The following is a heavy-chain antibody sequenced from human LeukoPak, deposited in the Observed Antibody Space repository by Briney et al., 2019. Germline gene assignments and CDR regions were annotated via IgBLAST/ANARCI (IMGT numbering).Heavy chain of an antibody. J-gene: IGHJ4*02. CDR1: GFTFSSYG. Sequence: SGGSLRLSCAASGFTFSSYGMSWVRQAPGKGLEWVSYISSSSSTIYYADSVKGRFTISRDNAKNSLYLQMNSLRADDTAVYYCAKSHHVTAIDYWGQGTLVTVSS. CDR2: ISSSSSTI. D-gene: IGHD2-21*02. CDR3: AKSHHVTAIDY. V-gene: IGHV3-48*01.